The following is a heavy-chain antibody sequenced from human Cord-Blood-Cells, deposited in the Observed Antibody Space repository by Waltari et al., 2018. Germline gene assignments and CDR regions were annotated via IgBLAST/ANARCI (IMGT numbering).Heavy chain of an antibody. J-gene: IGHJ3*02. CDR3: ASSPEGGGTGAFDI. CDR2: IIPILGIA. V-gene: IGHV1-69*09. D-gene: IGHD3-16*01. Sequence: QVQLVQSGAEVKKPGSSVKVSCKASGGPFSSSAIHWVGQAPGQGLEWMGRIIPILGIANYAQKFQGRVTITADKSTSTAYMELSSLRSEDTAVYYCASSPEGGGTGAFDIWGQGTMVTVSS. CDR1: GGPFSSSA.